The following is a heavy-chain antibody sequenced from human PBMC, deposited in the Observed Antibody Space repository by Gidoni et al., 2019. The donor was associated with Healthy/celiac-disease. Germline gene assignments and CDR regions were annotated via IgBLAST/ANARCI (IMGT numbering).Heavy chain of an antibody. V-gene: IGHV3-30*18. CDR1: GFTFSSYG. D-gene: IGHD1-26*01. J-gene: IGHJ4*02. CDR3: AKVSGSYSPADY. CDR2: ISYDGSNK. Sequence: QVQLVESGGGVVQPGRSLRLSCAASGFTFSSYGMHWVRQAPGKGLEWVAVISYDGSNKYYADSVKGRFTISRDNSKNTLYLQMNSLRAEDTAVYYCAKVSGSYSPADYWGQGTLVTVSS.